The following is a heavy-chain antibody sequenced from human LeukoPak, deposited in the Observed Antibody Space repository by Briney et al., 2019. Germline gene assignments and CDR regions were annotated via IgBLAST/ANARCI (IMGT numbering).Heavy chain of an antibody. J-gene: IGHJ6*02. V-gene: IGHV5-51*01. Sequence: GESLKISCKGSGYSFTSYWTGWVRQMPGKGLEWMGIIYPGDSDTRYSPSFQGQVTISADKSISTAYLQWSSLKASDTAMYYCARHMVSDYGDYVYYYYGMDVWGQGTTVTVSS. CDR1: GYSFTSYW. D-gene: IGHD4-17*01. CDR3: ARHMVSDYGDYVYYYYGMDV. CDR2: IYPGDSDT.